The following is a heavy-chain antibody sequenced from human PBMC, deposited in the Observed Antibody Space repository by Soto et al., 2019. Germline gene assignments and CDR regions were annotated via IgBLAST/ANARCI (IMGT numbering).Heavy chain of an antibody. V-gene: IGHV3-23*01. D-gene: IGHD3-10*01. CDR3: GSTNNNPSLKSRVTISVDTSKNQFSLKLSSVTAADTAVYYCARQERITIFGVARGGPYYYYYMDV. Sequence: GGSLRLSCAASGFTFSSYSMSWVRQAPGKGLEWVSAISGSGGSTYYADSVKGRFTISRDNSKTTLYLQMNSLRAEDTAVYYSGSTNNNPSLKSRVTISVDTSKNQFSLKLSSVTAADTAVYYCARQERITIFGVARGGPYYYYYMDVWGKGTTVTVSS. CDR1: GFTFSSYS. CDR2: ISGSGGST. J-gene: IGHJ6*03.